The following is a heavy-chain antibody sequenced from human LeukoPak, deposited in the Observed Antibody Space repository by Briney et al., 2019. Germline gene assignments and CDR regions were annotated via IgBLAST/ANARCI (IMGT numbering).Heavy chain of an antibody. Sequence: SETLSLTCTVSGGSISGYYWSWIRQPPGKGLEWIGYIYYSGSTNYNPSLKSRVTISVDTSKNQFSLKLSSVTAADTAVYYCARERVYYGSGSLDYWGQGTLVTVSS. J-gene: IGHJ4*02. D-gene: IGHD3-10*01. CDR3: ARERVYYGSGSLDY. V-gene: IGHV4-59*01. CDR1: GGSISGYY. CDR2: IYYSGST.